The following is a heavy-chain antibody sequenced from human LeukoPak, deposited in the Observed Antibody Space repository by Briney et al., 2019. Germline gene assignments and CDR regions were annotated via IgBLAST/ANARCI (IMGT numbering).Heavy chain of an antibody. CDR1: GFTFSDYY. Sequence: GGSLRLSCAASGFTFSDYYMSWIGQAPGKGLEWVSYISGGGSTIYYADSVKGRFTISRDNAKNSLYLQMNSLRAEDTAVYYCARDIYYYDSSGYYFPGGSDYWGQGTLVTVSS. J-gene: IGHJ4*02. V-gene: IGHV3-11*04. D-gene: IGHD3-22*01. CDR2: ISGGGSTI. CDR3: ARDIYYYDSSGYYFPGGSDY.